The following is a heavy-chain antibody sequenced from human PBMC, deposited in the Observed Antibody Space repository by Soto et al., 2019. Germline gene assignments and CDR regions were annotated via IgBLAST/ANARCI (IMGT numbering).Heavy chain of an antibody. D-gene: IGHD3-10*01. J-gene: IGHJ4*02. CDR2: ISYTETT. CDR3: VSRPIFGFPYGPFDY. V-gene: IGHV4-39*01. Sequence: SETLSLTCSVSRGSIKSGSYYWAWIRQTPGKGLEWIATISYTETTYYNPSLKSRVAISVDLSKNQFSLRLNSMTAADTAVYYCVSRPIFGFPYGPFDYWGQGALVTVSS. CDR1: RGSIKSGSYY.